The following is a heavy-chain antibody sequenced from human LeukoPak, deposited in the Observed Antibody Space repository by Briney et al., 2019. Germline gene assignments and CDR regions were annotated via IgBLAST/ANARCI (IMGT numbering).Heavy chain of an antibody. D-gene: IGHD3-10*01. V-gene: IGHV1-3*01. Sequence: GGSLRLSCAASGHTFTSYAMHWVRQAPGQRLEWMGWINAGNGNTKYSQKFQGRVTITRDTSASTAYMELSSLRSEDTAVYYCARDATVSYGSGSYLFNYWGQGTLVTVSS. CDR3: ARDATVSYGSGSYLFNY. CDR1: GHTFTSYA. CDR2: INAGNGNT. J-gene: IGHJ4*02.